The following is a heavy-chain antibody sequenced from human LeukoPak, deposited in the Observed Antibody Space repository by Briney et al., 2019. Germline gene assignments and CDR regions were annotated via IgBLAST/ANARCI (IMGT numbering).Heavy chain of an antibody. CDR1: GYTFTGYY. CDR2: INPNSGGT. J-gene: IGHJ5*02. Sequence: ASVKVSCKASGYTFTGYYMHWVRLAPGQGLVWMGWINPNSGGTNYAQKFQGRVTMTRDTSISTAYMELSRLRSDDTAVYYCARYGSGSYNWFDPWGQGTLVTVSS. CDR3: ARYGSGSYNWFDP. V-gene: IGHV1-2*02. D-gene: IGHD3-10*01.